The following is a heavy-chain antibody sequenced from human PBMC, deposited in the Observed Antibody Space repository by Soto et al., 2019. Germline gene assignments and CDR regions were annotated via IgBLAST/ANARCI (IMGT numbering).Heavy chain of an antibody. Sequence: PSETLSLTCTVSGGSISSYYWSWIRQPPGKGLEWIGYVYNNGGTNYNPSLKSRVTISVDTSKNQFSLNLRSVTAADTAVYYCARRHRFCSGTDCYLFDFWGQGALVTVSS. D-gene: IGHD2-21*02. CDR2: VYNNGGT. CDR1: GGSISSYY. J-gene: IGHJ4*02. CDR3: ARRHRFCSGTDCYLFDF. V-gene: IGHV4-59*08.